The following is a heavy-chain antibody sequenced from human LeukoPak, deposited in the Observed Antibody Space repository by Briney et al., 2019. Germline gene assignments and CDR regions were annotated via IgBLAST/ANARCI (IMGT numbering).Heavy chain of an antibody. CDR2: IYYSGST. J-gene: IGHJ4*02. Sequence: SETLSLTCTVSGGSISSSSYYWGWIRQPPGKGLEWIGSIYYSGSTYYNPSLKSRVTISVDTSKSQFSLKLSSVTAADTAVYYCARHVSGWYYFDYWGQGTLVTVSS. D-gene: IGHD6-19*01. CDR3: ARHVSGWYYFDY. CDR1: GGSISSSSYY. V-gene: IGHV4-39*01.